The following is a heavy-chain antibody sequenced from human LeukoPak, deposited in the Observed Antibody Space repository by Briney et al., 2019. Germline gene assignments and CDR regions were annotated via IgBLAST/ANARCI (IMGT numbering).Heavy chain of an antibody. CDR3: AKVIGYYDSSGPNTDWGFDY. CDR1: GFTFSSYD. J-gene: IGHJ4*02. CDR2: ISYDGSNK. D-gene: IGHD3-22*01. Sequence: PGGSLRLSCAASGFTFSSYDMHWVRQAPGKGLEWVAVISYDGSNKYYADSVKGRFTISRDNSKDTLYLQMNSLRAEDTAVYYCAKVIGYYDSSGPNTDWGFDYWGQGTLVTVSS. V-gene: IGHV3-30*18.